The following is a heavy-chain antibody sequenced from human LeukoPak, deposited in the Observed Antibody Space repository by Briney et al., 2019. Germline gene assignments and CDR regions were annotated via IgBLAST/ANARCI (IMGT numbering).Heavy chain of an antibody. V-gene: IGHV3-23*01. J-gene: IGHJ3*02. CDR3: AKSYRGSPYDAFHI. CDR2: ISGSGGST. CDR1: GFTFSSYA. D-gene: IGHD1-26*01. Sequence: GGSLRLSCAASGFTFSSYAMSWVRQAPGKGLEWVSGISGSGGSTYYADSVRGRFTISRDNSKNTLYLQMNSLRAEDTALYYCAKSYRGSPYDAFHIWGQGTMVTVSS.